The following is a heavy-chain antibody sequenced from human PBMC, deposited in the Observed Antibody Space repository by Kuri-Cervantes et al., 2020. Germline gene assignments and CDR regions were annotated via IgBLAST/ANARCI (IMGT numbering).Heavy chain of an antibody. Sequence: GESLKISCAASGFTFSSHNMNWVRQAPGKGLEWVSVIYSGGSTYYADSVKGRFTISRDNSKNTLYLQMNSLRAEDTAVYYCARMEIGMFDYWGQGTLVTVSS. J-gene: IGHJ4*02. V-gene: IGHV3-53*01. CDR1: GFTFSSHN. CDR2: IYSGGST. CDR3: ARMEIGMFDY. D-gene: IGHD2-21*01.